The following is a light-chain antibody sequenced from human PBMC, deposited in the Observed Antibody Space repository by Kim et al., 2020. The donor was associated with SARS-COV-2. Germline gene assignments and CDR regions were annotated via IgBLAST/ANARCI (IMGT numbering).Light chain of an antibody. CDR1: QGISSA. J-gene: IGKJ3*01. CDR3: QQFNSYPLFT. Sequence: SIGDIGTITCRASQGISSALAGYQQKPGKAPTLLIYDASSLESGVPSRFSGSGSGTDFTLTISSLQPEDFATYYCQQFNSYPLFTFGPGTKVDIK. V-gene: IGKV1-13*02. CDR2: DAS.